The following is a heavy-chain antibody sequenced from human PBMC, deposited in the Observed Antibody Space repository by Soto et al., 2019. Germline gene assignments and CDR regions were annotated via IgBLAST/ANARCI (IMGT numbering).Heavy chain of an antibody. V-gene: IGHV4-34*01. CDR3: ARQGTTAMMRPDY. J-gene: IGHJ4*02. Sequence: SETLSLTCAVYVGSFSGYYWSWIRQPPGRELEWIGEINHRGSTTYNPSLKSRVTISVDTSKNQFSLKLSSMTAADTAVYYCARQGTTAMMRPDYWGQGTLVTVSS. CDR2: INHRGST. CDR1: VGSFSGYY. D-gene: IGHD5-18*01.